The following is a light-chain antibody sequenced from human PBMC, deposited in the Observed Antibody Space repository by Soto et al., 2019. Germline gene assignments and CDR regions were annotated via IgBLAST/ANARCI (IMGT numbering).Light chain of an antibody. J-gene: IGKJ1*01. CDR3: QQYGSSPWT. CDR2: GAS. CDR1: QSINSN. V-gene: IGKV3-20*01. Sequence: IVLTQSPATLSLSPGETATLSCRASQSINSNLAWYKQQPGQAPRLLSYGASSRATGIPDRFSGSGSGTDFTLTISRLEPEDFAVYYCQQYGSSPWTFGQGTQVDIK.